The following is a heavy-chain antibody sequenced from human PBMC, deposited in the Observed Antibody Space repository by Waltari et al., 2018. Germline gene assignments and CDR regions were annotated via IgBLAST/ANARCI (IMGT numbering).Heavy chain of an antibody. Sequence: QVQLVESGGGVVQPGGSLRLSCAASGFTFSLSGMPWVRQDPGKGLEWVEFMSYDGSNKYYADSVKGRFTISRDNSRNTLYLQMNRLRDEDTAVYYCMKDQARGWGQGTLVTVSS. J-gene: IGHJ4*02. CDR3: MKDQARG. V-gene: IGHV3-30*02. D-gene: IGHD5-12*01. CDR2: MSYDGSNK. CDR1: GFTFSLSG.